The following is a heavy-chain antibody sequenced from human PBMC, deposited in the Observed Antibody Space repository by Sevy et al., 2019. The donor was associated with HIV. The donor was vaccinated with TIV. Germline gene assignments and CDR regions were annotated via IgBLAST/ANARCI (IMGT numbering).Heavy chain of an antibody. V-gene: IGHV3-15*01. CDR3: TTGHDSDSIFGH. D-gene: IGHD2-21*01. J-gene: IGHJ4*02. CDR1: GFIFSNVW. CDR2: IKTETDGGTI. Sequence: GGSLRLSCTASGFIFSNVWMSWVRQAPGKGLEWVGRIKTETDGGTIDYAAPVKDRFTISRDDSKNTLYLEMNTLKTEDTAVYFCTTGHDSDSIFGHWGQGTLVTVSS.